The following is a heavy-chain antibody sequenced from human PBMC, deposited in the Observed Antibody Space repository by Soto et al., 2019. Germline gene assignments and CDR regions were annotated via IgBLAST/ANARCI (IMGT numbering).Heavy chain of an antibody. CDR1: GASINSANW. D-gene: IGHD3-3*01. V-gene: IGHV4-4*02. J-gene: IGHJ6*02. CDR3: AKRHDFWSGRWYGLGV. Sequence: QVLLEESGPGLVRPSGTLSLTCSVSGASINSANWWVWVRQPPGKGLEWIGEIYHIGSTTYNPSLKSRATISVDKSKNQFSLIVTSVTAADTAVYYCAKRHDFWSGRWYGLGVWGQGTTVTVSS. CDR2: IYHIGST.